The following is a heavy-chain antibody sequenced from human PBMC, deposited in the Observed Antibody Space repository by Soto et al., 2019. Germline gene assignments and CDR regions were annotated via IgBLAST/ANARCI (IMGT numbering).Heavy chain of an antibody. CDR1: GYTFTGYY. Sequence: GASVKVSCKASGYTFTGYYMHWVRQAPGQGLERMGWINPNSGGTNYAQKFQGWVTMTRDTSISTAYMELSRLRSDDTAVYYCARGGQQLEYWSDYYYYYMDVWGKGTTVTVSS. D-gene: IGHD6-13*01. CDR3: ARGGQQLEYWSDYYYYYMDV. V-gene: IGHV1-2*04. J-gene: IGHJ6*03. CDR2: INPNSGGT.